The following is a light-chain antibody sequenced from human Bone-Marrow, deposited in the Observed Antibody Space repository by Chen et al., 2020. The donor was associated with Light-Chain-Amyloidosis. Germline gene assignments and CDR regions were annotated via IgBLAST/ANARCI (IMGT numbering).Light chain of an antibody. J-gene: IGKJ1*01. CDR2: LGS. CDR3: MQALQSPPT. Sequence: DVVLTQSPLSLPVTPGEPASFSCRSSQSLSHSTGYNYLDWYLQKPGQSPQLLIYLGSTRASGVPDRFSGSGSGTDFTLKIRRVETEDVGVYYCMQALQSPPTFGQGTKVEIK. CDR1: QSLSHSTGYNY. V-gene: IGKV2-28*01.